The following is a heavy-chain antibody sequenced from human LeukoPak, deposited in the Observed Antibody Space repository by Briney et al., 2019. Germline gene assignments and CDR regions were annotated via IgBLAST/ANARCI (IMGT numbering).Heavy chain of an antibody. CDR2: VSGVADNS. CDR1: GFRFRLHS. V-gene: IGHV3-23*01. CDR3: ARDYDYDSSGYSSD. J-gene: IGHJ4*02. D-gene: IGHD3-22*01. Sequence: PGGSVRLSCESSGFRFRLHSMTWVRQAAGKGLNWVSSVSGVADNSYYADSVKGRFTVSRDYSKNTLYLQMNSLRAEDTAVYYCARDYDYDSSGYSSDWGQGTLVTVSS.